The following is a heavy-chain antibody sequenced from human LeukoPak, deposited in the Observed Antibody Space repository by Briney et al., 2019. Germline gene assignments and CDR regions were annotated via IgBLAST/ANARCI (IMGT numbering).Heavy chain of an antibody. CDR1: GFTFSSYW. CDR3: ARARTVAAAGTSGY. Sequence: GGSLRLSCAASGFTFSSYWMSWVRQAPGKGLEWVANIKQDGSEKYYVDSVKGRFTISRDNAKNSLYLQMNSLRAEDTAVYYCARARTVAAAGTSGYWGQGTLVTVSS. V-gene: IGHV3-7*04. D-gene: IGHD6-13*01. CDR2: IKQDGSEK. J-gene: IGHJ4*02.